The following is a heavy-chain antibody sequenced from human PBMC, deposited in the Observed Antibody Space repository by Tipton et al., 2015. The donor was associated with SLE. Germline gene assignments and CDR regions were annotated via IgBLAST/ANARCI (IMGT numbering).Heavy chain of an antibody. D-gene: IGHD2-21*01. V-gene: IGHV4-38-2*02. J-gene: IGHJ4*02. Sequence: LRLSCNVSGYSISSGYYWGWIRQPPGKGLEWIGSFYHSGSTYYNPSLKSRVTISVDTSKNQFSLKLSSVTAADTAVYYCAVNVVVKVQIDYWGQGALVTVSS. CDR1: GYSISSGYY. CDR2: FYHSGST. CDR3: AVNVVVKVQIDY.